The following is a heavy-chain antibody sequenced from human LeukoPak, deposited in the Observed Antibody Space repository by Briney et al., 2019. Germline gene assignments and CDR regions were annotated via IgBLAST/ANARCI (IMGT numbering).Heavy chain of an antibody. CDR1: GYTFTSYD. Sequence: ASVKVSCKASGYTFTSYDINWVRQATGQGLEWMGWMNPNSGNTGYAQKFQGRVTITRNTSTSTAYMELSSLRSEDTAVYYCAREDSSSWSLDYWGQGTLVTVSS. CDR2: MNPNSGNT. J-gene: IGHJ4*02. CDR3: AREDSSSWSLDY. V-gene: IGHV1-8*03. D-gene: IGHD6-13*01.